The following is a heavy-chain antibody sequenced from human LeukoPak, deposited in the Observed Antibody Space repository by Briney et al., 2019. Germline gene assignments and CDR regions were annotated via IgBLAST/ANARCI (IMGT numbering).Heavy chain of an antibody. CDR3: ARGTDSDH. J-gene: IGHJ4*02. D-gene: IGHD2-2*01. CDR2: IYDSGST. CDR1: GDSISSNY. V-gene: IGHV4-59*01. Sequence: SETLSLTCTVSGDSISSNYWSWIRQSPGKGLEWIGHIYDSGSTNYNPSLKSRVTILADRSRNQFSLKLNSVTAADTAVYYCARGTDSDHWGQGTLVTVSS.